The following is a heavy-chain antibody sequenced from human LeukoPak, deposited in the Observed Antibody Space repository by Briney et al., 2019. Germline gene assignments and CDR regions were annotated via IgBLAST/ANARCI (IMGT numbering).Heavy chain of an antibody. Sequence: GGSLRLSCAASGFTVSNNYMSWVRQAQGKGLEWVALIYSGGSTYYADFVKGRFTISRDNSKNTLYLQMSSLRAEDTAVYYCAGFSHKGVWGQGTTVTVSS. CDR3: AGFSHKGV. CDR1: GFTVSNNY. V-gene: IGHV3-66*01. J-gene: IGHJ6*02. CDR2: IYSGGST.